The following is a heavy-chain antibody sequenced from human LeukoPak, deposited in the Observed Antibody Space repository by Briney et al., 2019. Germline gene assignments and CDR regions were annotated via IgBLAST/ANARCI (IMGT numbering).Heavy chain of an antibody. CDR1: GYTFTSYY. CDR2: INPSGGST. Sequence: ASEKVSCKASGYTFTSYYMHWVRQAPGQGLEWMGIINPSGGSTSYAQKFQGRVTMTRDTSTSTVYMELSSPRSEDTAVYYCARELIILGYCSSTSCYENDAFDIWGQGTMVTVSS. J-gene: IGHJ3*02. CDR3: ARELIILGYCSSTSCYENDAFDI. D-gene: IGHD2-2*01. V-gene: IGHV1-46*01.